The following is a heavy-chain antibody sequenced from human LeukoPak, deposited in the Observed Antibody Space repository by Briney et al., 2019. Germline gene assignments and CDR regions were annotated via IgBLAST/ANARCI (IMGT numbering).Heavy chain of an antibody. CDR1: GGSISSGDYY. CDR2: IYYSGST. D-gene: IGHD1-1*01. J-gene: IGHJ4*02. V-gene: IGHV4-30-4*01. CDR3: ARDHDREGFCFDY. Sequence: SQTLSLTCTVSGGSISSGDYYWSWIRQPPGQGLEWIGYIYYSGSTYYNPSLKSRVTISVDTSKNQFSLKLSSVTAADTAVYYCARDHDREGFCFDYWGQGTLVTVSS.